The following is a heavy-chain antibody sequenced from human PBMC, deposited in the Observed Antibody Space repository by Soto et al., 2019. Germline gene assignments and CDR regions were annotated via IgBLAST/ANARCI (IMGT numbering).Heavy chain of an antibody. CDR1: GFIFDDYA. D-gene: IGHD2-15*01. CDR2: ISWNSGTI. CDR3: TRAKFLGYCSGSNCQPFDY. Sequence: EVQLVESGGGLVQPGRSLRLSCAASGFIFDDYAMHWVRQAPGKGLECVSGISWNSGTIAYADSVKGRFTISKDNPKKSLYLQMNSLRPEDTALYYCTRAKFLGYCSGSNCQPFDYWGQGTLVTVSS. J-gene: IGHJ4*02. V-gene: IGHV3-9*01.